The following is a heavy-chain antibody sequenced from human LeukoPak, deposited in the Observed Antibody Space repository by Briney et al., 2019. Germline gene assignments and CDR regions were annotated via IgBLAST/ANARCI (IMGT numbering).Heavy chain of an antibody. Sequence: GASVKVSCKASGGTFSSYAISWVRQAPGQGLEWMGGIIPIFGTANYAQKFQGRVTITADESTSTAYMELSSLRSEDTAVYYCARVRGSGWRNGDASDIWGQGTMVTVSS. CDR3: ARVRGSGWRNGDASDI. J-gene: IGHJ3*02. CDR2: IIPIFGTA. V-gene: IGHV1-69*13. D-gene: IGHD6-19*01. CDR1: GGTFSSYA.